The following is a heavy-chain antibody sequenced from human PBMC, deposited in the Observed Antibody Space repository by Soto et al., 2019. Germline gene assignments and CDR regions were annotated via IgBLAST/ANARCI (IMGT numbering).Heavy chain of an antibody. CDR1: GGSISNTSYF. CDR2: MFSTGSS. CDR3: VSCYYLFFAVYRYYESFYFDN. Sequence: SETLSLTCAVSGGSISNTSYFWGWIRQPPGKGLEWVGNMFSTGSSTYNPSLKGRITISVDTSKNHFSLRLYSMTASDTTVYFFVSCYYLFFAVYRYYESFYFDNLGPGTLVTVS. J-gene: IGHJ4*02. V-gene: IGHV4-39*02. D-gene: IGHD3-9*01.